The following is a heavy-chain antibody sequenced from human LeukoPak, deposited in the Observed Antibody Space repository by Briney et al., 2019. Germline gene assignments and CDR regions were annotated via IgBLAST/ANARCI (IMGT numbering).Heavy chain of an antibody. CDR3: ARGRTIFGVLNEGPILDY. V-gene: IGHV4-30-4*01. CDR2: FRYSGSN. CDR1: GDSPNGGDYY. Sequence: PSETLSITCTVSGDSPNGGDYYWSWIRQSPGEGLEWIGYFRYSGSNYDNPSLKRRVRISVDTSRDQCSLKVTSETAADTAVYFCARGRTIFGVLNEGPILDYWGQGILVTVSS. J-gene: IGHJ4*02. D-gene: IGHD3-3*01.